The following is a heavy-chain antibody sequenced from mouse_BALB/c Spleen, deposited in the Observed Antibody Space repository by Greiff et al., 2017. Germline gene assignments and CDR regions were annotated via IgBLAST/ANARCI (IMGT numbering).Heavy chain of an antibody. CDR3: ARDRPYGYGGHWYFDV. Sequence: EVKLEESGPGLVKPSQSLSLTCSVTGYSITSGYYWNWIRQFPGNKLEWMGYISYDGSNNYNPSLKNRISITRDTSKNQFFLKLNSVTTEDTATYYCARDRPYGYGGHWYFDVWGAGTTVTVSS. D-gene: IGHD2-2*01. J-gene: IGHJ1*01. CDR2: ISYDGSN. V-gene: IGHV3-6*02. CDR1: GYSITSGYY.